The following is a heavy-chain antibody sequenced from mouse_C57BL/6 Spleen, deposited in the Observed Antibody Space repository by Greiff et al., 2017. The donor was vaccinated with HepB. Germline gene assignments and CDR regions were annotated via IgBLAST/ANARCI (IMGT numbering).Heavy chain of an antibody. J-gene: IGHJ4*01. D-gene: IGHD2-2*01. V-gene: IGHV1-15*01. CDR3: TREGGYDYAMDY. Sequence: QVQLQQSGAELVRPGASVTLSCKASGYTFTDYEMHWVKQTPVHGLEWIGAIDPETGGTAYNQKFKGKAILTADKSSSTAYMELRSLTSEDSAVYYCTREGGYDYAMDYWGQGTSVTVSS. CDR1: GYTFTDYE. CDR2: IDPETGGT.